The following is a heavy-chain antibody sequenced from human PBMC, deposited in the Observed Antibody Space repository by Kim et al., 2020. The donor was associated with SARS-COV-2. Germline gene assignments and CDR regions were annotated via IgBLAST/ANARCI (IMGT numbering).Heavy chain of an antibody. J-gene: IGHJ4*02. V-gene: IGHV3-74*01. CDR2: INRDGCST. D-gene: IGHD1-26*01. Sequence: GGSLRLSCAASGFTFSSYWMHWVRQAPGKGLVWVARINRDGCSTSYADSVKGRFTIARDNAKNTLYLQMNSLRAEDTAVYYCARVSIGSYYFDYWGQGT. CDR1: GFTFSSYW. CDR3: ARVSIGSYYFDY.